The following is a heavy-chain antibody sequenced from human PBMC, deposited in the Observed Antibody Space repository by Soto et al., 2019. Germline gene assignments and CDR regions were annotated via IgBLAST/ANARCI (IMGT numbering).Heavy chain of an antibody. CDR1: GYAFTSYA. J-gene: IGHJ5*02. Sequence: ASVKVTCKASGYAFTSYAMHWVRQAPGQRLEWMGWINAGNGNTKYSQKFQGRVTITRDTSASTAYMELSSLRSEDTAVYYCARDLGYCSGGSCYSLNWFDPWGQGTLVTVSS. D-gene: IGHD2-15*01. V-gene: IGHV1-3*01. CDR3: ARDLGYCSGGSCYSLNWFDP. CDR2: INAGNGNT.